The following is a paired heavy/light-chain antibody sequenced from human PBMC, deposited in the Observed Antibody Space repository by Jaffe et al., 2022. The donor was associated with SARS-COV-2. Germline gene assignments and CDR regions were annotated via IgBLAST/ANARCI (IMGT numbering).Light chain of an antibody. CDR1: QSITTN. V-gene: IGKV3-15*01. J-gene: IGKJ4*01. Sequence: EIVMTQSPATLSVSPGERATLSCRASQSITTNLAWYQQKPGQSPSLLIFGASTRATGTPARFSGSGSGTEFTLTIATLQSEDVAVYYCQQYHNWPPLTFGGGTKVEIK. CDR3: QQYHNWPPLT. CDR2: GAS.
Heavy chain of an antibody. CDR3: AISGSWDGFDI. D-gene: IGHD6-13*01. Sequence: EMQLVESGGGLVKPGGSLRLSCVASGFTFSDYTINWVRQAPGKGLEWVSSISSSSSYISYADSMEGRLSISRDNTNNSVYLQMDSLRVEDTAMYYCAISGSWDGFDIWGHGTRVTVSS. CDR2: ISSSSSYI. V-gene: IGHV3-21*01. CDR1: GFTFSDYT. J-gene: IGHJ3*02.